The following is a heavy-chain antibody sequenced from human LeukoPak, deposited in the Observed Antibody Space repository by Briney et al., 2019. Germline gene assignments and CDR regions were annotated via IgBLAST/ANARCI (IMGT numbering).Heavy chain of an antibody. D-gene: IGHD3-22*01. Sequence: SETLSLTCTVSGGSISSYYWSWIRQPPGKGLEWIGYIYYSGSTNYNPSLKSRVTISVDTSKNQFSLKLSSVTAADTAVYYCARQGAYYYDSSGYLATDFDYWGQGTLVTVSS. J-gene: IGHJ4*02. CDR3: ARQGAYYYDSSGYLATDFDY. V-gene: IGHV4-59*08. CDR2: IYYSGST. CDR1: GGSISSYY.